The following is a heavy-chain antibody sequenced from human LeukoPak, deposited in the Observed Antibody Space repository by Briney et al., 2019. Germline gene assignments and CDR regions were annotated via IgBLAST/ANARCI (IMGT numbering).Heavy chain of an antibody. CDR2: ISWNSGSI. CDR3: AKDMREYYGSVGFDY. J-gene: IGHJ4*02. V-gene: IGHV3-9*01. CDR1: GFTFDDYA. D-gene: IGHD3-10*01. Sequence: GGSLRLSCAASGFTFDDYAMHWVRQAPGKGLEWVSGISWNSGSIGYADSVKGRFTISGDNAKNSLYLQMNSLRAEDTALYYCAKDMREYYGSVGFDYWGQGTLVTVSS.